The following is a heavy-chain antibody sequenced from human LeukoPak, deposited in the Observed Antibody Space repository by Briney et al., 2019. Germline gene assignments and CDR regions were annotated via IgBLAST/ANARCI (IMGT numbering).Heavy chain of an antibody. CDR1: GFTFSSYA. Sequence: GGSLRLSCAASGFTFSSYAMSWVRQAPGKGLEWVSAISGSGGSTYYADSVKGRFTISRDNSKNTLYLQMNSLRAEDTAVYYCARDLGYYGSGSPLFDYWGQGTLVTVSS. CDR2: ISGSGGST. CDR3: ARDLGYYGSGSPLFDY. J-gene: IGHJ4*02. D-gene: IGHD3-10*01. V-gene: IGHV3-23*01.